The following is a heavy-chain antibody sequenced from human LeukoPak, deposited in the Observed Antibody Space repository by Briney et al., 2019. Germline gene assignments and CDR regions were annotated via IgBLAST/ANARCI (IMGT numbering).Heavy chain of an antibody. CDR1: GYSISSAFY. CDR2: LYHSGGT. J-gene: IGHJ4*02. D-gene: IGHD4-17*01. Sequence: SETLSLTCTDSGYSISSAFYWGWIRQPPEKGLEWVGFLYHSGGTYYNPSLKSRLNMSIDTSKNQFSLNLTSVTAAGTAVYYCARADYGDYVFWGQGTLLTVSS. V-gene: IGHV4-38-2*02. CDR3: ARADYGDYVF.